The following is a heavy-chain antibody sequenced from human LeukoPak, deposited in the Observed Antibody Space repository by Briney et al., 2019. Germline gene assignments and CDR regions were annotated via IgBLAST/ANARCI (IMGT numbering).Heavy chain of an antibody. CDR3: TRDLGYWFAY. Sequence: SATLSLTCSVSGYSISGGYYWGWIRQPPGKGLEWIGSIYHSGSTYFNPSLQSRVTMSVDTSKNQFSLKLISVTAADTAVYFCTRDLGYWFAYWGQGSLVTVSS. J-gene: IGHJ4*02. D-gene: IGHD3-10*01. CDR1: GYSISGGYY. CDR2: IYHSGST. V-gene: IGHV4-38-2*02.